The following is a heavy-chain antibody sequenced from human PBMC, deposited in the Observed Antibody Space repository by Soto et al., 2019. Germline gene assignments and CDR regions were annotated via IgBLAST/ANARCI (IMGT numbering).Heavy chain of an antibody. D-gene: IGHD4-17*01. V-gene: IGHV4-59*01. CDR2: IYYSGST. Sequence: QVQLQESGPGLVKSLETLSLTCTVSGGSISSYYWNWIRQPPGKGLEWIGYIYYSGSTNYNPSLKSRVTISVDTSKNQFSLKLSSVTAADTAVYYCARGDSYGDYGLDDAFDIWGQGTMVTVSS. CDR3: ARGDSYGDYGLDDAFDI. CDR1: GGSISSYY. J-gene: IGHJ3*02.